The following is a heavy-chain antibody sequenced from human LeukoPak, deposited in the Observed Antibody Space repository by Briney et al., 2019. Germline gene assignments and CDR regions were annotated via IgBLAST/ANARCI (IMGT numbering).Heavy chain of an antibody. CDR1: GFTFDDYG. Sequence: GGSLRLSCAASGFTFDDYGMSWVRQAPGKGLEWVSGINWNGGSTGYADSVKGRFTISRDNAKNSLYLQMNSLRTEDTAVYYCAKDQGMATILDYWGQGTLVTVSS. V-gene: IGHV3-20*04. CDR2: INWNGGST. D-gene: IGHD5-24*01. J-gene: IGHJ4*02. CDR3: AKDQGMATILDY.